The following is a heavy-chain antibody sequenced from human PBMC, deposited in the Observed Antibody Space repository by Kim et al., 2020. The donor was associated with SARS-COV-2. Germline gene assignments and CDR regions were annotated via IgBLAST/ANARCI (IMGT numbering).Heavy chain of an antibody. CDR3: ARVAVDSACASWLYNFDY. Sequence: TRRVTISVDTSKRQFSLKLSSVTAADTAVYYCARVAVDSACASWLYNFDYWGQGTLVTVSS. J-gene: IGHJ4*02. V-gene: IGHV4-59*01. D-gene: IGHD5-12*01.